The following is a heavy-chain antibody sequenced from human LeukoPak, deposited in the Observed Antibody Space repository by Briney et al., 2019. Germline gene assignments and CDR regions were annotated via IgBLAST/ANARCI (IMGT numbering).Heavy chain of an antibody. J-gene: IGHJ4*02. CDR1: GFTFDNYA. V-gene: IGHV3-9*03. CDR3: AKGRSYSYTAHPFDY. D-gene: IGHD1-26*01. CDR2: IIWNIGNI. Sequence: GGSLRLSCAASGFTFDNYAMRWVRHDPGKGLEWDTGIIWNIGNIGYVDSVKGRFTISRDSAKSSLYPQMNSLRAEDMAVYYCAKGRSYSYTAHPFDYWGQGTLVTVSS.